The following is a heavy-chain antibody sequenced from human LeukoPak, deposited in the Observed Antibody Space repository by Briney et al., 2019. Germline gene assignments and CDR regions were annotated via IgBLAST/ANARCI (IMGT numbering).Heavy chain of an antibody. D-gene: IGHD2-15*01. V-gene: IGHV1-2*02. CDR2: INPNSGGT. Sequence: ASVKVSCKASGYTFTGYYMHWVRQAPGQGLEWMGWINPNSGGTNYAQKFQGRVTMTTDTSTSTAYMELRSLRSDDTAVYYCARESRSGPLKPFDYWGQGTLVTVSS. CDR1: GYTFTGYY. CDR3: ARESRSGPLKPFDY. J-gene: IGHJ4*02.